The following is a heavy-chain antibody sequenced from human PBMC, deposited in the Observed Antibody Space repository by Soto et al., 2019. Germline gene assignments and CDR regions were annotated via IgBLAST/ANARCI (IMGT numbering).Heavy chain of an antibody. Sequence: ASVKVSFKASCYTFTSYGISWVRQAPGQGLEWMGWISAYNGNTNYAQKLQGRVTMTTDTSTSTAYMELRGLRSDDTAVYYCATDMGDSSGYYTTYYYYGMDVRGKGTTVTVSS. CDR2: ISAYNGNT. CDR3: ATDMGDSSGYYTTYYYYGMDV. J-gene: IGHJ6*04. D-gene: IGHD3-22*01. CDR1: CYTFTSYG. V-gene: IGHV1-18*04.